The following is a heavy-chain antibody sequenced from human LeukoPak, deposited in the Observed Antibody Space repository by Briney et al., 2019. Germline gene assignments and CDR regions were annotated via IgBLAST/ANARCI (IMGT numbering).Heavy chain of an antibody. Sequence: SETLSLTCTVSGGSISSGDYYWSWIRQPPGKGLEWIGYIYYSGSTNYNPSLKSRVTISVDTSKNQFSLKLSSVTAADTAVYYCARRAAAGKTSDYYYMDVWGKGTTVTVSS. CDR2: IYYSGST. D-gene: IGHD6-13*01. J-gene: IGHJ6*03. V-gene: IGHV4-30-4*01. CDR1: GGSISSGDYY. CDR3: ARRAAAGKTSDYYYMDV.